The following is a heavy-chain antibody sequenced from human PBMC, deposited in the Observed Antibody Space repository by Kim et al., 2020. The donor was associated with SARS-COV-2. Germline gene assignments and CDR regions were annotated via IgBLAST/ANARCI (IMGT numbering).Heavy chain of an antibody. J-gene: IGHJ4*02. CDR3: ARGVVVQGVMGYYFDY. V-gene: IGHV4-31*03. D-gene: IGHD3-10*01. CDR1: GGSISSGGYY. CDR2: IYYSGST. Sequence: SETLSLTCTVSGGSISSGGYYWSWIRQHPGKGLEWIGYIYYSGSTYYNPSLKSRVTISVDTSKNQFSLKLSSVTAADTAVYYCARGVVVQGVMGYYFDYWGQGTLVTVSS.